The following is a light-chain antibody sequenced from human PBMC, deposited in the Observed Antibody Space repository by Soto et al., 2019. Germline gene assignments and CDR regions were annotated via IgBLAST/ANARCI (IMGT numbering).Light chain of an antibody. CDR2: GAS. V-gene: IGKV3-20*01. CDR1: QSVSSNY. CDR3: QQYGSSPT. J-gene: IGKJ1*01. Sequence: EIVLTQSPGTLSLSPGERATLSCRASQSVSSNYLAWYQQKPGQAPRLLIYGASSRATGIPDRFSGSESGTDFTLTISRLEPEDFAVYYCQQYGSSPTFGQGTKVEI.